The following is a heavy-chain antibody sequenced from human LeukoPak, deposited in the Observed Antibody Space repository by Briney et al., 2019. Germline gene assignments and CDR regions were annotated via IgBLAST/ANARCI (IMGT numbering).Heavy chain of an antibody. CDR2: IHYSEGT. CDR3: ARNAKYNYFDP. CDR1: GGSVISDTYY. J-gene: IGHJ5*02. Sequence: SETLSLTCTVSGGSVISDTYYWGWIRQPPGKGLEWIGSIHYSEGTYYTPSLKTRITMSVDTSKNQFSLKLRSVTAADTAVYFCARNAKYNYFDPWGQGTMVTVSS. V-gene: IGHV4-39*01.